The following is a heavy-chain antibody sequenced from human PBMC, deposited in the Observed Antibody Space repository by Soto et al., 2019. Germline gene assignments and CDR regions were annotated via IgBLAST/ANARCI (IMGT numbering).Heavy chain of an antibody. CDR2: ISGSGGST. J-gene: IGHJ6*02. Sequence: LRLSCTASGFTFSSYAMSWVRQAPGKGLEWVSAISGSGGSTYYADSVKGRFTISRDNSKHPLYLQMNSLRAEDTAVYYCAKGYRGNNYYYGMDVWGQGTTVTVSS. V-gene: IGHV3-23*01. CDR1: GFTFSSYA. D-gene: IGHD3-10*01. CDR3: AKGYRGNNYYYGMDV.